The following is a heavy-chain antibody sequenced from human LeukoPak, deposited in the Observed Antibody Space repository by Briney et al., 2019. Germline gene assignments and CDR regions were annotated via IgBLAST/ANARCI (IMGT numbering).Heavy chain of an antibody. V-gene: IGHV4-59*01. CDR2: ISYSGTT. Sequence: SETLSLTCTVSGGSISRYSWSWVRQPPGKGLEWIGYISYSGTTNYNPSLKSRVTISVDTSKNQFSLKLSSVTAADTAVYYCARDRGPDCSGGSCWDYWGQGTQVTVSS. CDR3: ARDRGPDCSGGSCWDY. CDR1: GGSISRYS. J-gene: IGHJ4*02. D-gene: IGHD2-15*01.